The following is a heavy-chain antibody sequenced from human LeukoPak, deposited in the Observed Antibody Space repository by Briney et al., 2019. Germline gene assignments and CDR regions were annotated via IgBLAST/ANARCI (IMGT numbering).Heavy chain of an antibody. CDR1: GFTFSNAW. CDR2: IKSKTDGGTT. Sequence: SGGSLRLSCAASGFTFSNAWMSWVRQAPGKGLEWVGRIKSKTDGGTTDYAATVKGRFTISRDDSKNTLYLQMNSLKTEDTAVYYCTTPYCTNGVCYPWGQGTLVTVSS. D-gene: IGHD2-8*01. CDR3: TTPYCTNGVCYP. J-gene: IGHJ5*02. V-gene: IGHV3-15*01.